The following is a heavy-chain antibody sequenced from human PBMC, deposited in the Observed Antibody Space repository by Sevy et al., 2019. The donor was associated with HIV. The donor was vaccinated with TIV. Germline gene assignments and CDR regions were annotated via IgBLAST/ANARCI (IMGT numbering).Heavy chain of an antibody. CDR3: ARGISVVRTTWVWFDP. D-gene: IGHD3-22*01. CDR2: ISTYNSNR. V-gene: IGHV1-18*01. J-gene: IGHJ5*02. Sequence: ASVKVSCKTSGDTFGNYGITWVRQAPGQGLEWMGWISTYNSNRQSAQKFQGRVTMTTDTSTSTAYMELSSLRKDDTAVYYCARGISVVRTTWVWFDPWGQGTLVTVSS. CDR1: GDTFGNYG.